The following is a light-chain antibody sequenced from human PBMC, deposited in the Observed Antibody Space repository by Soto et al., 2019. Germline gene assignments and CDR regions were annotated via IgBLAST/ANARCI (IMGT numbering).Light chain of an antibody. CDR3: QQYDNWPRT. CDR2: GAS. J-gene: IGKJ1*01. CDR1: QRVGIN. V-gene: IGKV3-15*01. Sequence: DIVMTQSPLSLPVTPGEPASISCRSSQRVGINLAWYQQKPGQAPRLLIYGASTRATGIPARFSGSGSGTDFTLTISSLQSEDVAVFYCQQYDNWPRTFGQGTKVDIK.